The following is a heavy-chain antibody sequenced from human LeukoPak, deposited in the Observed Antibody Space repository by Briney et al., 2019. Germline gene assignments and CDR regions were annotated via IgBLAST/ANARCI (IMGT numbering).Heavy chain of an antibody. CDR2: MNPNSGNT. D-gene: IGHD3-16*02. CDR1: GYTFTSYD. V-gene: IGHV1-8*01. CDR3: AVYDYVWGSYRPFDY. Sequence: ASVTVSCKASGYTFTSYDINWVRQATGQGLEWMGWMNPNSGNTGYAQKFQGRVTMTRNTSISTAYMELSSLRSEDTAVYYCAVYDYVWGSYRPFDYWGQGTLVTVSS. J-gene: IGHJ4*02.